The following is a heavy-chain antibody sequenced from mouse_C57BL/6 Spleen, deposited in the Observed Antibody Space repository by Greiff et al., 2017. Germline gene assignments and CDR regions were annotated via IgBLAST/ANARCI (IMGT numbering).Heavy chain of an antibody. J-gene: IGHJ2*01. CDR2: ISYDGSN. V-gene: IGHV3-6*01. CDR3: ARAFITTVVAPVDY. Sequence: EESGPGLVKPSQSLSLTCSVTGYSITSGYYWNWIRQFPGNKLEWMGYISYDGSNNYNPSLKNRISITRDTSKNQFFLKLNSVTTEDTATYYCARAFITTVVAPVDYWGQGTTLTVSS. CDR1: GYSITSGYY. D-gene: IGHD1-1*01.